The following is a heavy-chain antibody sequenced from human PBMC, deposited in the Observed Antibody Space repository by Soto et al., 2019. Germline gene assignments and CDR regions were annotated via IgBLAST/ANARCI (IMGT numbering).Heavy chain of an antibody. CDR3: AKEVESSSKPGYYYYYYGMDV. CDR2: ISGSGGST. D-gene: IGHD6-6*01. J-gene: IGHJ6*02. Sequence: GGSLRLSCAASGFTFSIYAMSWVRHAPGKGLEWVSAISGSGGSTYYADSVKGRFTISRDNSKNTLYLQMNSLRAEDTAVYYCAKEVESSSKPGYYYYYYGMDVWGQGTTVTVSS. CDR1: GFTFSIYA. V-gene: IGHV3-23*01.